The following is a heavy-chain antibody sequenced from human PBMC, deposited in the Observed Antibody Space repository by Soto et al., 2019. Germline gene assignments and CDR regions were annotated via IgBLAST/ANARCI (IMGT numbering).Heavy chain of an antibody. CDR1: GFTFSTTG. CDR3: AKDLYGAGCYNYFDP. D-gene: IGHD2-15*01. V-gene: IGHV3-30*18. J-gene: IGHJ5*02. Sequence: QVHLVESGGGVVQPGRSLRLSCAASGFTFSTTGMHWVRQAPGKGLEWVAMISHDGGVKHYTDSVKGRFTISRDTSNNTVYLQMNSLRPEDTAMYHCAKDLYGAGCYNYFDPWGQGTLVTVSS. CDR2: ISHDGGVK.